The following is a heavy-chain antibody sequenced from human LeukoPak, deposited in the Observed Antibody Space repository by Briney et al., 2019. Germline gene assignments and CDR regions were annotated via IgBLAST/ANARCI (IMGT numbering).Heavy chain of an antibody. CDR3: ARDVGTWELLSYYFDY. CDR1: GFTFSSYA. D-gene: IGHD1-26*01. CDR2: ISYDGSNK. J-gene: IGHJ4*02. V-gene: IGHV3-30-3*01. Sequence: GRSLRLSCAASGFTFSSYAMHWVRQAPGKGLEWVAVISYDGSNKYYADSVKGRFTISRDNSKNTLYLQMNSLRAEDTAVYYCARDVGTWELLSYYFDYWGQGTLVTVSS.